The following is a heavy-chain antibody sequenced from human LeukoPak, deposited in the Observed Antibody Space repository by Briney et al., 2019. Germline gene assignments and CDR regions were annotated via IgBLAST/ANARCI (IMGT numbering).Heavy chain of an antibody. V-gene: IGHV3-21*01. CDR1: GFTFSSYS. D-gene: IGHD2-2*01. CDR2: ISSSSSYI. Sequence: GGSLRLSCAASGFTFSSYSMNWVRQAPGKGLEWVSSISSSSSYIYYADSVKGRFTISRDNAKNSLYLQMNSLRAEDTAVYYCARARTSYDWFDPWGQGTLVSVSS. CDR3: ARARTSYDWFDP. J-gene: IGHJ5*02.